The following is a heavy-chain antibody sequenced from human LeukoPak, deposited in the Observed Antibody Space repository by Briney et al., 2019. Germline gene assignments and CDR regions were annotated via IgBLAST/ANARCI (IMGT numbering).Heavy chain of an antibody. V-gene: IGHV3-33*06. J-gene: IGHJ4*02. Sequence: GTSLRLSCAASGFTFRSHGMHWVRQAPGKGLEWVAFIWYDGSNKYYTDSVKGRFTISRDNSKNTVYLQMNSLRADDTAVYYCAKLGGYYDNSASRYFDYWGQGTLVTVSS. D-gene: IGHD3-22*01. CDR3: AKLGGYYDNSASRYFDY. CDR1: GFTFRSHG. CDR2: IWYDGSNK.